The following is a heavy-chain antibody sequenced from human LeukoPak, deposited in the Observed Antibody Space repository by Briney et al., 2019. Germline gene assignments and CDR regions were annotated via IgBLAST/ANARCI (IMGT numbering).Heavy chain of an antibody. CDR3: SAARPKPYSEG. CDR2: MNPNSGNT. CDR1: GYTFTSYD. D-gene: IGHD6-6*01. Sequence: ASVKVSCKASGYTFTSYDINRVRQATGQGLEWMGWMNPNSGNTGYAQKFQGRVTITADESTSTAYMELSSLRSEDTAVYYCSAARPKPYSEGWGQGTLVTVSS. V-gene: IGHV1-8*03. J-gene: IGHJ4*02.